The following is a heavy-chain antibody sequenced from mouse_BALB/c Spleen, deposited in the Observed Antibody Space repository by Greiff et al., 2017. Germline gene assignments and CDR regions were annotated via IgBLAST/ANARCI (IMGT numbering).Heavy chain of an antibody. CDR2: INSNGGST. CDR1: GFTFSSYY. D-gene: IGHD1-2*01. J-gene: IGHJ4*01. V-gene: IGHV5-6-2*01. CDR3: ARQATAYYAMDY. Sequence: EVMLVESGGGLVKLGGSLKLSCAASGFTFSSYYMSWVRQTPEKRLELVAAINSNGGSTYYPDTVKGRFTISRDNAKNTLYLQMSSLKSEDTALYYCARQATAYYAMDYWGQGTSVTVSS.